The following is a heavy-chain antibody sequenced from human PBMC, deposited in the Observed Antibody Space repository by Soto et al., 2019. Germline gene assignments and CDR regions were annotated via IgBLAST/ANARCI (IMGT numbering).Heavy chain of an antibody. J-gene: IGHJ3*02. CDR3: TTGAYYYGSGSFDAFDI. CDR1: GFTFSNAW. Sequence: GGSLRLSCAASGFTFSNAWMSWVRQAPGKGLKWVGRIKSKTDGGTTDYAAPVKGRFTISRDDSKNTLYLQMNSLKTEDTAVYYCTTGAYYYGSGSFDAFDIWGQGTMVTVSS. CDR2: IKSKTDGGTT. V-gene: IGHV3-15*01. D-gene: IGHD3-10*01.